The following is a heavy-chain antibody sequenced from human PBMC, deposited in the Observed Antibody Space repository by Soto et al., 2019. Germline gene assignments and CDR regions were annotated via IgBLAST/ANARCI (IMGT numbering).Heavy chain of an antibody. J-gene: IGHJ6*02. CDR3: ARGHYGLDV. V-gene: IGHV3-7*05. Sequence: GGSLRLSCAASGFTSSNLWMTWVRQAAGKGLEWVAHIYQDGGDISYADSVKGRFTISRDNAKNSLYLQMDSLRVEDTAVYYCARGHYGLDVWGQGTTVTVSS. CDR2: IYQDGGDI. CDR1: GFTSSNLW.